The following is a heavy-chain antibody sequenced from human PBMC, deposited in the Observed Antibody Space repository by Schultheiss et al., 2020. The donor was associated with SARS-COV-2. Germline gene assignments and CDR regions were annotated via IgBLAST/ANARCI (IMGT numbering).Heavy chain of an antibody. CDR2: IYPGDSDT. CDR3: ATHLNLDINYYGMDV. D-gene: IGHD2-2*03. Sequence: GESLKISCKGSGYSFTSYWIGWVRQMPGKGLEWMGIIYPGDSDTRYSPSFQGQVTISADKSISTAYLQWSSLKASDTAMYYCATHLNLDINYYGMDVWGQGTTVTVSS. CDR1: GYSFTSYW. V-gene: IGHV5-51*01. J-gene: IGHJ6*02.